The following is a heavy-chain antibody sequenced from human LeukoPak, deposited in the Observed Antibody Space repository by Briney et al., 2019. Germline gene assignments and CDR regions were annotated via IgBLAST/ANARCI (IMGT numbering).Heavy chain of an antibody. CDR2: IRYDGSKS. Sequence: GGSLRLSCAASAVTFNSYGMHWVRRAPGTGLEGVEFIRYDGSKSYIADSVKGRFALSRDNSKNTLYLQMSSLRPEDTAVYFCAKDVGGGRYFAFDIWGQGTMVTVSS. J-gene: IGHJ3*02. CDR1: AVTFNSYG. CDR3: AKDVGGGRYFAFDI. V-gene: IGHV3-30*02. D-gene: IGHD1-26*01.